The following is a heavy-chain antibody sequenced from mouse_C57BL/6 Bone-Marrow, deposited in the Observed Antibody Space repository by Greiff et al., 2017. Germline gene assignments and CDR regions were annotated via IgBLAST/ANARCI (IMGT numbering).Heavy chain of an antibody. CDR1: GYTFTSYT. V-gene: IGHV1-4*01. Sequence: VKLVESGAELARPGASVKMSCKASGYTFTSYTMHWVKQRPGQGLEWIGYINPSSGYTKYNQNFKDKATLTADKSSSTAYMQLSSLTSEDSAVYYCASLYGLDYWGQGTTLTVSS. CDR2: INPSSGYT. CDR3: ASLYGLDY. J-gene: IGHJ2*01. D-gene: IGHD1-1*01.